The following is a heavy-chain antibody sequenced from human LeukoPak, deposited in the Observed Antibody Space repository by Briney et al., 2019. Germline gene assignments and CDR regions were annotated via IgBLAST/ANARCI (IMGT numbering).Heavy chain of an antibody. Sequence: GGSLRLSCAASGFTFSSYAMSWVRQAPGKGLEWVSAISGSGGSTYYADSVKGRFTISRDNSKNTLYLQMNSLRAEDTAVYYCAKDRGVAAAGIVGAFDIWGRGTMVTVSS. CDR3: AKDRGVAAAGIVGAFDI. CDR1: GFTFSSYA. V-gene: IGHV3-23*01. D-gene: IGHD6-13*01. CDR2: ISGSGGST. J-gene: IGHJ3*02.